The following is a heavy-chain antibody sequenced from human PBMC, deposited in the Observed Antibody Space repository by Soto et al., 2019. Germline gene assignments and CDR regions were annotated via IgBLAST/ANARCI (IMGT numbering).Heavy chain of an antibody. CDR2: SRNKANSYTT. D-gene: IGHD1-1*01. J-gene: IGHJ6*03. V-gene: IGHV3-72*01. CDR1: GFTFTDHY. Sequence: ESGGGLVQPGGSLRLSCAASGFTFTDHYMDWVRQAPGKGLEWVGRSRNKANSYTTEYAASVKGRFTISRNVSENSLYLQMNSLKTEDTAVYYCARNEKYYMDVWGKGTTVTVSS. CDR3: ARNEKYYMDV.